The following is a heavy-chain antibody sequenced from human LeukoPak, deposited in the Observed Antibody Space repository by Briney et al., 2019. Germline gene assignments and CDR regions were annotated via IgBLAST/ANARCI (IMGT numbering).Heavy chain of an antibody. CDR2: LSDSAVSS. J-gene: IGHJ4*02. D-gene: IGHD3-22*01. Sequence: GGSLRLSCAVSGFTFSTFAMNWVRQAPGRGLEWVSSLSDSAVSSYYADSVKGRFTISRDNSKNTLYLQMNSLRAEDTATYYCAKAPDSSGFPSYFDSWGQGTLVAVSS. V-gene: IGHV3-23*01. CDR1: GFTFSTFA. CDR3: AKAPDSSGFPSYFDS.